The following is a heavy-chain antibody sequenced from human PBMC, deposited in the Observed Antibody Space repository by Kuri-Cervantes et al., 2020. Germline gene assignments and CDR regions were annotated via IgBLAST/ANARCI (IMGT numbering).Heavy chain of an antibody. J-gene: IGHJ4*02. CDR3: ARELLDTYYFDS. CDR2: INPSGGST. Sequence: ASVKVSCKASGYTFTGYYMHWVRQAPGQGLEWMGIINPSGGSTSYAQKFQGRVTMTRDTSTSTVYMELSSLRSEDTAVYYCARELLDTYYFDSWGQGTLVTVSS. V-gene: IGHV1-46*01. CDR1: GYTFTGYY. D-gene: IGHD2-21*01.